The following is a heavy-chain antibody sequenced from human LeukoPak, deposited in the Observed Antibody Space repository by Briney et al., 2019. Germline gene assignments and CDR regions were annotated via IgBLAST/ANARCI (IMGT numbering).Heavy chain of an antibody. Sequence: GASVKVSCKASGCTFTNYYIHWVRQAPGQGLEWMGWINPNSGGTNYAQKFQGRVTMTRDTSISTAYMELSRLRSDDTAVYYCARDRSPAPGRSYGRGHFDYWGQGTLVTVSS. J-gene: IGHJ4*02. V-gene: IGHV1-2*02. D-gene: IGHD5-18*01. CDR2: INPNSGGT. CDR3: ARDRSPAPGRSYGRGHFDY. CDR1: GCTFTNYY.